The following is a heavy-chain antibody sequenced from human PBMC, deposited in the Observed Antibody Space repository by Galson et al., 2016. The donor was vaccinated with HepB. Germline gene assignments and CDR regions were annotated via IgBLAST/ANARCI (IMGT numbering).Heavy chain of an antibody. Sequence: SVKVSCKASGGTFSKYAISWVRQAPGQGPEWMGGIIPISGAPNYAPKFQGRLTITADKSTTTVYMALSSLRSDDTAVYYCAKILGPSLVDLDVWGQGTAVTVSS. CDR3: AKILGPSLVDLDV. V-gene: IGHV1-69*06. CDR1: GGTFSKYA. D-gene: IGHD1-26*01. CDR2: IIPISGAP. J-gene: IGHJ6*02.